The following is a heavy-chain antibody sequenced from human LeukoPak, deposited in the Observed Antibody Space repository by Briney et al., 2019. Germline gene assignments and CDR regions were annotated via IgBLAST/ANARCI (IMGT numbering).Heavy chain of an antibody. Sequence: GGSLRLSCVVSGLTFSKYEMNWVRQAPGKGLEWVSYIHRGGTYIFYADSVKGRFTISRDNAKNSLYLQMNRLRAEDTAVYYCARGGNMVRGVSPLDYWGQGTLVTVSS. V-gene: IGHV3-48*03. CDR2: IHRGGTYI. D-gene: IGHD3-10*01. CDR3: ARGGNMVRGVSPLDY. J-gene: IGHJ4*02. CDR1: GLTFSKYE.